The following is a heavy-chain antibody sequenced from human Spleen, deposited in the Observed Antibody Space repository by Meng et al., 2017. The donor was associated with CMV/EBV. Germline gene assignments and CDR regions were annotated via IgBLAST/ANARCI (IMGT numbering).Heavy chain of an antibody. J-gene: IGHJ4*02. Sequence: GESLKISCAASGFTFSSYAMTWVRQAPGKGLECVSSISGSGGRTYYADSVKGRFTISRDNSENTLYLQMNSLRVDDTAVYYCARAHQYCSSTSCYPGYWGQGTLVTVSS. CDR2: ISGSGGRT. V-gene: IGHV3-23*01. CDR1: GFTFSSYA. D-gene: IGHD2-2*01. CDR3: ARAHQYCSSTSCYPGY.